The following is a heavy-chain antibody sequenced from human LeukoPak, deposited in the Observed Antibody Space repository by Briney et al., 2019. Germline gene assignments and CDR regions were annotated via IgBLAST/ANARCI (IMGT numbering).Heavy chain of an antibody. Sequence: ASVKVSCKASGYTSTGYYMYWVRQAPGQGLEWMGWINPNSGGTNYAQKFQGRVTMTRDTSITTAYMELSRLRSDDTAVYYCARVLRDDYIWGSYRPFDYWGQGTLVTVSS. D-gene: IGHD3-16*02. V-gene: IGHV1-2*02. CDR2: INPNSGGT. J-gene: IGHJ4*02. CDR1: GYTSTGYY. CDR3: ARVLRDDYIWGSYRPFDY.